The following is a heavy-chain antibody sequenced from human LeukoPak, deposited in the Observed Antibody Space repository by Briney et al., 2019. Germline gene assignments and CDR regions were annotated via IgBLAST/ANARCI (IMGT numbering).Heavy chain of an antibody. CDR2: IGSSSSYI. CDR1: GCTFSSYS. J-gene: IGHJ3*02. V-gene: IGHV3-21*01. Sequence: GGSLRLSCAASGCTFSSYSMNWVRQAPGKGLEWVSSIGSSSSYIYYADSVKGRFTISRDNAKNSLYLQMNSLRAEDTAVYYCVRGGHYDFWSGYQQTRPADDAFDIWGQGTMVTVSS. D-gene: IGHD3-3*01. CDR3: VRGGHYDFWSGYQQTRPADDAFDI.